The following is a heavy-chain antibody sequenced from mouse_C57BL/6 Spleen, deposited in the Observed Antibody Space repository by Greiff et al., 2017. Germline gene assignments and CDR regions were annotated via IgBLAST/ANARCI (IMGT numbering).Heavy chain of an antibody. Sequence: QVQLKQPGAELVKPGASVKLSCKASGYTFTSYWMHWVKQRPGQGLEWIGMIHPNSGSTNYNEKFKSKATLTVDKSSSTAYMQLSSLTSEDSAVYYCAREISEGYAMDYWGQGTSVTVSS. V-gene: IGHV1-64*01. J-gene: IGHJ4*01. CDR3: AREISEGYAMDY. CDR1: GYTFTSYW. CDR2: IHPNSGST.